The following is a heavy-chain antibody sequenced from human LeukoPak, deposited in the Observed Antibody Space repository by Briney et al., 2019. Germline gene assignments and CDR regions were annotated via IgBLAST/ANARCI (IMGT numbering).Heavy chain of an antibody. V-gene: IGHV4-59*01. CDR3: SRGRNTLSP. J-gene: IGHJ5*02. Sequence: PPETPSLSCSLSVGSITTYIWTWIRQPPGKGVVSIGFNYHTGGTNYNPSLKCRVTMSVDSSKNPISLKLTSVTAADTAVYYCSRGRNTLSPWGQGSLVTVSS. CDR2: NYHTGGT. CDR1: VGSITTYI.